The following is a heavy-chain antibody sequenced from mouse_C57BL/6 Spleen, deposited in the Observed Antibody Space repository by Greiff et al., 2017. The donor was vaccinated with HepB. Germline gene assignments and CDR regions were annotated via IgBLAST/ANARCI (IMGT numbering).Heavy chain of an antibody. D-gene: IGHD2-4*01. J-gene: IGHJ4*01. Sequence: EVQLQQSGPELVKPGASVKIPCKASGYTFTDYNMDWVKQSHGKSLEWIGDINPNNGGTNYNQKFKGKATLTVDKSSSTAYMELRSLTSEDTAVYYCARTYYDYDDAMDYWGQGTSVTVSS. CDR1: GYTFTDYN. CDR2: INPNNGGT. CDR3: ARTYYDYDDAMDY. V-gene: IGHV1-18*01.